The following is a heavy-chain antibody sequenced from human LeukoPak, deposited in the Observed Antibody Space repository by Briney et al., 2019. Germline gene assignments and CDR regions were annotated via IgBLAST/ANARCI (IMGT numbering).Heavy chain of an antibody. Sequence: GASVKVSCKASGYTFTDYYIHWVRQAPGQGLEWMGWINPNSGGTNYAQKFQGRVTMTRDTSISTAYMELSRLRSDDTAVYYCARGAAAGTVHNWFDPWGQGTLVTVSS. CDR1: GYTFTDYY. D-gene: IGHD6-13*01. V-gene: IGHV1-2*02. J-gene: IGHJ5*02. CDR2: INPNSGGT. CDR3: ARGAAAGTVHNWFDP.